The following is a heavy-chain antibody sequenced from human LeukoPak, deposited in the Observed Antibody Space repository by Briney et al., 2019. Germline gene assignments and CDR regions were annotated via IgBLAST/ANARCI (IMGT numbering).Heavy chain of an antibody. CDR3: ARSGMWFSTND. D-gene: IGHD2-21*01. CDR1: GYTVTNYY. V-gene: IGHV1-46*01. CDR2: INPSISSR. J-gene: IGHJ4*02. Sequence: ASVKVSCKASGYTVTNYYMHWVRQAPGQGLEWMGMINPSISSRTYAQKFQGRVTVTSDTSTSTVYMEVSSLRSEDTAIYYCARSGMWFSTNDWVQGTLVTVSS.